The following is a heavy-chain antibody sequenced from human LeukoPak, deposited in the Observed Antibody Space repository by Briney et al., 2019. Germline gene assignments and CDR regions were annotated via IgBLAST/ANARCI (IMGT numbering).Heavy chain of an antibody. CDR2: IYSGGST. Sequence: PGGSLRLSCAASEFTVSSNYMSWVRQAPGKGLEWVSVIYSGGSTYYADSVKGRFTISRDNAKNSLFLQMSSLRAEDTAVYYCASGNAWSFYYFDYWGQGTLVTVSS. V-gene: IGHV3-53*01. J-gene: IGHJ4*02. CDR3: ASGNAWSFYYFDY. CDR1: EFTVSSNY. D-gene: IGHD3-10*01.